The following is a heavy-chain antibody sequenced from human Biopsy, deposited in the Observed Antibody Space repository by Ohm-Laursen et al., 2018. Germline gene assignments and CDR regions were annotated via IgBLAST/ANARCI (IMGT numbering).Heavy chain of an antibody. CDR2: VSYWGTT. D-gene: IGHD3-22*01. J-gene: IGHJ4*02. CDR3: ARRHNDGSGYHYFDY. Sequence: SDTLSLTCSASTISITNFGDQWDWIRQAPGKGLEWIGTVSYWGTTHYNPSLTSRVTISIDRSQSQFSMRLSSVAAADTAVYYCARRHNDGSGYHYFDYWGQGIRVSVSS. CDR1: TISITNFGDQ. V-gene: IGHV4-39*01.